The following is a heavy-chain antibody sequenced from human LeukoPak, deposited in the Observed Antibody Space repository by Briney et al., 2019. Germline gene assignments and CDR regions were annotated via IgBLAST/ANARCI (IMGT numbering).Heavy chain of an antibody. CDR3: ARLNPTRLNPPNYYGSSGKVDY. Sequence: SETLSLTCAVYVRSFSGYYWSWIPQPPGKGLEWIGEINYSGSTNYNPSLKSRVTISVDTSKNQFSLKLSSVTAADTAVYYCARLNPTRLNPPNYYGSSGKVDYWGQGTLVTVSS. CDR1: VRSFSGYY. CDR2: INYSGST. J-gene: IGHJ4*02. D-gene: IGHD3-22*01. V-gene: IGHV4-34*01.